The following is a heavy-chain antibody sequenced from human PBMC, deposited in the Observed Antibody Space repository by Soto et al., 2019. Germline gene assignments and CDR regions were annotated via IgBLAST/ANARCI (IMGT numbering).Heavy chain of an antibody. CDR3: ARHQSGSGNSNFDF. Sequence: GESLKISCQAFEYSFRIYWISWVRQKPGAGLEWMGRVDPNDSFATYSPSFQGRVSISVDKSTNIVYLQWRSLRASDTATYYCARHQSGSGNSNFDFWGQGTPVTVSS. J-gene: IGHJ4*02. V-gene: IGHV5-10-1*01. CDR2: VDPNDSFA. D-gene: IGHD3-10*01. CDR1: EYSFRIYW.